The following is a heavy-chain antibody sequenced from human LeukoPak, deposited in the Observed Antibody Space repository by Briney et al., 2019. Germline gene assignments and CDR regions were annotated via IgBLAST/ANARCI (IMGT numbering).Heavy chain of an antibody. D-gene: IGHD6-19*01. J-gene: IGHJ3*02. CDR1: GFTFSSYA. Sequence: GRSLRLSCAASGFTFSSYAMHWVRQAPGKGLEWVAVISYDGGNKYYADSVKGRFTISRDNSKNTLYLQMNSLRAEDTAVYYCASETLAVAGPGAFDIWGQGTMVTVSS. V-gene: IGHV3-30-3*01. CDR3: ASETLAVAGPGAFDI. CDR2: ISYDGGNK.